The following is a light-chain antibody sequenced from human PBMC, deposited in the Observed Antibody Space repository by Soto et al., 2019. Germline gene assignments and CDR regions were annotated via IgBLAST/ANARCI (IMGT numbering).Light chain of an antibody. CDR1: SGINVGTYR. CDR2: YKSDSDK. J-gene: IGLJ2*01. V-gene: IGLV5-45*02. CDR3: MIWHSSASV. Sequence: QLVLTQPSSLSASPGASASLTCTLRSGINVGTYRIYWYQQKPGSPPQYLLRYKSDSDKQQGSGVPSRFSGSKDASANAGMLLISGLHAEDEAYYYCMIWHSSASVFGGGTKLTVL.